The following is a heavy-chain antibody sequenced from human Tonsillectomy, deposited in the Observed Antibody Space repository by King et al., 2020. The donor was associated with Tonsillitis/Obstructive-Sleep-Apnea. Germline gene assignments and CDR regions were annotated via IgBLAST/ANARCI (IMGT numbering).Heavy chain of an antibody. CDR2: INPNSGGT. CDR3: TREVVVPAARKGAFDI. Sequence: QLVQSGAEVKKPGASVKVSCKASGYTFTGYYMHWVRQAPGQGLEWMGWINPNSGGTNYAQKFQGWVTMTRDTSISTAYMELSRLRSDDTAVYYCTREVVVPAARKGAFDIWGQGTMVTVSS. J-gene: IGHJ3*02. CDR1: GYTFTGYY. V-gene: IGHV1-2*04. D-gene: IGHD2-2*01.